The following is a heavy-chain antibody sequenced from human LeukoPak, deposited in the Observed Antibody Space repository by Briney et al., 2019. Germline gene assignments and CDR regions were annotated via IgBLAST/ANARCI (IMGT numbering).Heavy chain of an antibody. CDR3: ASDYDIVTGYHMTFHY. CDR2: INSDGSST. V-gene: IGHV3-74*01. Sequence: GGSLRLSCAASAFTFSSYWMNWVRQPPAKGRVWVSRINSDGSSTRYTDSVKGRFTISRDTAKNTLYLQLNSVRAEDTAVYYCASDYDIVTGYHMTFHYWGQGTLVTVSS. CDR1: AFTFSSYW. J-gene: IGHJ4*02. D-gene: IGHD3-9*01.